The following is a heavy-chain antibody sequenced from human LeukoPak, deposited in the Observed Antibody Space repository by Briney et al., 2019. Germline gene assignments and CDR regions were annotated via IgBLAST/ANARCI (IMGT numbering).Heavy chain of an antibody. CDR2: IIPIFGTA. CDR1: GYTFTSYG. J-gene: IGHJ4*02. D-gene: IGHD6-19*01. CDR3: ARDLYSSGWLFDY. V-gene: IGHV1-69*13. Sequence: ASVKVSCKASGYTFTSYGISWVRQAPGQGLEWMGGIIPIFGTANYAQKFQGRVTITADESTSTAYMELSSLRSEDTAVYYCARDLYSSGWLFDYWGQGTLVTVSS.